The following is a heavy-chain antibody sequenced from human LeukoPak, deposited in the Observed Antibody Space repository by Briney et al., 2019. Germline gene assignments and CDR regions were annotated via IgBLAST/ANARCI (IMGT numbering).Heavy chain of an antibody. CDR2: IYYSGST. J-gene: IGHJ6*03. CDR3: ARATDIVVVPAATYSEKGYYYYMDV. V-gene: IGHV4-61*01. Sequence: SETLSLTCTVSGDSISSESYFWSWIRQPPGKGLEWIWYIYYSGSTNYNPSLKSRVTISVDTSKNQFSLKLSSVTAADTAVYYCARATDIVVVPAATYSEKGYYYYMDVWGKGTTVTISS. CDR1: GDSISSESYF. D-gene: IGHD2-2*01.